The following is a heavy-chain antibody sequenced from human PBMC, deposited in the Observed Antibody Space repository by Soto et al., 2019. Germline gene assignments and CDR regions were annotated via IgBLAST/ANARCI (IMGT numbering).Heavy chain of an antibody. CDR1: GGSISSSSYY. D-gene: IGHD6-13*01. Sequence: QLQLQESGPGLVKPSETLSLTCTVSGGSISSSSYYWCWIRQPPGKGLEWIGSIYYSGSTYYNPSLKGRVTISVDTSKNQFSLKLSSVTAADTAVYYCARGRRYSSSWYSDYWGQGTLVTVSS. CDR3: ARGRRYSSSWYSDY. CDR2: IYYSGST. J-gene: IGHJ4*02. V-gene: IGHV4-39*01.